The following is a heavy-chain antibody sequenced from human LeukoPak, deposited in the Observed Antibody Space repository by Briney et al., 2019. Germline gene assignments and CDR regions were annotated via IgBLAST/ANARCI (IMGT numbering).Heavy chain of an antibody. CDR2: INPDGSHT. J-gene: IGHJ4*02. D-gene: IGHD3-9*01. CDR1: GLTFSNYW. V-gene: IGHV3-74*01. CDR3: AKGDTYYDLLTCFDF. Sequence: PGGSLRLSCAASGLTFSNYWMHWVRQAPGKGLVWISRINPDGSHTSYADSVKGRFTISRDNSKNTLYLQMNSLRDEDTAVYYCAKGDTYYDLLTCFDFWGPGTLVTVSS.